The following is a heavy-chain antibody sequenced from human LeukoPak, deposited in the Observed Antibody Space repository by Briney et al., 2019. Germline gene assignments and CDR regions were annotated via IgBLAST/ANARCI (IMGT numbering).Heavy chain of an antibody. CDR3: ARDDGNTCLLDD. V-gene: IGHV1-3*01. J-gene: IGHJ4*02. Sequence: SXXXFXTYTMHWVXQAPGQRRXWMGYLYPANHKTKYSPKFHDTVTITPYTSPSTAYIELRSLRSEDTAFYYCARDDGNTCLLDDWGQVTLVSFA. CDR2: LYPANHKT. CDR1: XXXFXTYT. D-gene: IGHD5-24*01.